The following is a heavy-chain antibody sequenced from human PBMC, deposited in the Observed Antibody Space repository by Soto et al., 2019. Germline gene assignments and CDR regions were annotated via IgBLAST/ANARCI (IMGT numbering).Heavy chain of an antibody. CDR2: INAGNGNT. Sequence: QVQLVQSGAEVKKPGASVKVACKASGYTFTSYAMHWVRQAPGQRLEWMGWINAGNGNTKYSQKFQGRVTITRDTSAITAYMELSSLRSEDTAVYYCARARSSTSWLRLQYWGQGTLVTVSS. J-gene: IGHJ4*02. CDR3: ARARSSTSWLRLQY. D-gene: IGHD2-2*01. V-gene: IGHV1-3*01. CDR1: GYTFTSYA.